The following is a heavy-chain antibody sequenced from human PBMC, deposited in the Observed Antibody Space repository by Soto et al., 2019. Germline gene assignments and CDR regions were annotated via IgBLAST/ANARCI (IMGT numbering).Heavy chain of an antibody. J-gene: IGHJ5*02. D-gene: IGHD3-22*01. Sequence: SETLSLTCGVSGDSISNSRFYWAWIRQPPGEGLEWIGSIDHTGNAYYNPSLKSRVTISVDTSKNQFSLKVTSVTAADTALYYCARDYFDSSDYTTNWFDPWGQGTLVTVS. CDR3: ARDYFDSSDYTTNWFDP. CDR1: GDSISNSRFY. V-gene: IGHV4-39*01. CDR2: IDHTGNA.